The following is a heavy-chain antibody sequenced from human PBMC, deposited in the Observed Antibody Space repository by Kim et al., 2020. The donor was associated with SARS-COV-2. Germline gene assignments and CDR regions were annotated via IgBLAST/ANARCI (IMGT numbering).Heavy chain of an antibody. CDR3: ASNGGAHEVLGGSHKGYYGLDD. J-gene: IGHJ6*02. CDR1: GFTFSSYT. V-gene: IGHV3-21*01. Sequence: GGSLRLSCAASGFTFSSYTMNWVRQAPGKGLEWVSSISSSSSSYLYYADSVKSRFTISRDNSKNSLYLQMNSLRAEDTAVYYGASNGGAHEVLGGSHKGYYGLDDWGQGTTVTVSS. CDR2: ISSSSSSYL. D-gene: IGHD3-16*01.